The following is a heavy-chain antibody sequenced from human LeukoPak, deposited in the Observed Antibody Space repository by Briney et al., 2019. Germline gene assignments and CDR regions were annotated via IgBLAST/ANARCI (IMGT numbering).Heavy chain of an antibody. CDR1: GFTFSSYA. J-gene: IGHJ4*02. Sequence: PGGSLRLSCAASGFTFSSYAMHWVRQAPGKGLEYVSAISSNGGSTYYANSVKGRFTISRDNSKNTLYLQMGSLRAEDMAAYYCARVDTVGMRYYFDYWGQGTLVTVSS. V-gene: IGHV3-64*01. CDR3: ARVDTVGMRYYFDY. CDR2: ISSNGGST. D-gene: IGHD7-27*01.